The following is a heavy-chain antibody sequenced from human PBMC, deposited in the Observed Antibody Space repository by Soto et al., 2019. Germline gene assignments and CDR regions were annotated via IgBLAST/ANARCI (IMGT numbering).Heavy chain of an antibody. D-gene: IGHD2-2*01. CDR2: ISSSSNTI. J-gene: IGHJ6*03. CDR1: GFTFSDYS. CDR3: ARALSNTPPHYYYHYMDV. V-gene: IGHV3-48*01. Sequence: GGSLRLSCEASGFTFSDYSMAWVRRAPGKGLEWLSYISSSSNTIYYADSVKGRFTISRDNPENSLYLQMNSLRAEDTAMYYCARALSNTPPHYYYHYMDVWGKGTTVTVSS.